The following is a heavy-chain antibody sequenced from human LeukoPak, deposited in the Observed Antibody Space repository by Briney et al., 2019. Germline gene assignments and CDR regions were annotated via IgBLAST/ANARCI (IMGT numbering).Heavy chain of an antibody. CDR3: ARRVGSGTYLYFFDF. V-gene: IGHV1-18*01. Sequence: ASVKVSCKTSGYTFSHYGISWVRQAPGQGLEWMGWISPYNGNTNFAQSHRDRVTMTTDTSTSTAYMELTGLRSDDTAVYYCARRVGSGTYLYFFDFWGQGTLVTVSS. CDR2: ISPYNGNT. CDR1: GYTFSHYG. J-gene: IGHJ4*02. D-gene: IGHD1-26*01.